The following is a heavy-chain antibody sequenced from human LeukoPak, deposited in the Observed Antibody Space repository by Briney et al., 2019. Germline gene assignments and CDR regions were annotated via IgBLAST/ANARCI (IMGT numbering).Heavy chain of an antibody. D-gene: IGHD3-22*01. J-gene: IGHJ4*02. CDR1: GFTFNNYA. V-gene: IGHV3-23*01. CDR2: ISGSGNDI. CDR3: AKDAADYFDNSGGAFDY. Sequence: GGSLRLSCEASGFTFNNYAIHWVRQAPGKGLEWVSVISGSGNDIFYADSVAGRFIISRDNSENKVYLQIHSMRAEDTAIYYCAKDAADYFDNSGGAFDYWARELWSPSPQ.